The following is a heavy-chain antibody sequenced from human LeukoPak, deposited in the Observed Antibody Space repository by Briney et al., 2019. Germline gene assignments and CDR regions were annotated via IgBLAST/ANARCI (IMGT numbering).Heavy chain of an antibody. CDR1: GYTFTGYY. J-gene: IGHJ3*02. CDR3: AREWELRSDAFDI. Sequence: ASVKVSCKASGYTFTGYYMHWVRQAPGQGLEWMGCINPNSGGTNYAQKFQGRVTMTRDTSISIAYMELSRLRSDDTAVYYCAREWELRSDAFDIWGQGTMVTVSS. D-gene: IGHD1-26*01. V-gene: IGHV1-2*02. CDR2: INPNSGGT.